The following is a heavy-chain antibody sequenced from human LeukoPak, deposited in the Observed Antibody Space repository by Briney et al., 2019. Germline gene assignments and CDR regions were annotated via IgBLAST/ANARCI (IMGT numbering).Heavy chain of an antibody. J-gene: IGHJ6*04. V-gene: IGHV3-33*01. Sequence: GGSLRLSCAASGFTFSSYGMHWVRQAPGKGLEWVAVIWYDGSNKYYADSVKGRFTISRDNSKNTLYLQMNSLRAEDTAVYYCASSYSSSLPGPDVWGKGTTVTVSS. CDR2: IWYDGSNK. CDR1: GFTFSSYG. CDR3: ASSYSSSLPGPDV. D-gene: IGHD6-6*01.